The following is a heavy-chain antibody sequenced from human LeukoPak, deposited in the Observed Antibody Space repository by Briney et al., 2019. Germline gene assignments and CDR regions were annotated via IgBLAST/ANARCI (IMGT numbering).Heavy chain of an antibody. CDR2: INPSGGST. V-gene: IGHV1-46*01. J-gene: IGHJ4*02. CDR3: ARDSPGIVVVPAAPDY. CDR1: GYTFTSYY. Sequence: ASVKASCKASGYTFTSYYIHWVRQAPGQGLEWMGIINPSGGSTTYAQKFQGRVTMTRDTSTSTVYMELSSLRSEDTAVYYCARDSPGIVVVPAAPDYWGQGTLVTVSS. D-gene: IGHD2-2*01.